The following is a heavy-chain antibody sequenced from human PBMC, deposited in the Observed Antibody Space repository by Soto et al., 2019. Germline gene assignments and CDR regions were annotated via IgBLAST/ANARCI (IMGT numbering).Heavy chain of an antibody. CDR2: INHSGST. V-gene: IGHV4-34*01. Sequence: PSETLSLTCAVYGGSFSGYYWSWIRQPPGKGLEWIGEINHSGSTNYNPSLKSRVTISVDTSKNQFSLKLSSVTAADTAVYYCARGASVEQLVESNWFDPWGQGTLVTVSS. CDR1: GGSFSGYY. CDR3: ARGASVEQLVESNWFDP. D-gene: IGHD6-6*01. J-gene: IGHJ5*02.